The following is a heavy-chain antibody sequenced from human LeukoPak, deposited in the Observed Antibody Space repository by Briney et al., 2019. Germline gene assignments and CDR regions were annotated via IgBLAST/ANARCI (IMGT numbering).Heavy chain of an antibody. CDR2: INAGNGNT. Sequence: ASVKVSCKASGYTFTSYAMHWVRQAPGQRLEWMGWINAGNGNTKYSQEFQGRVTMTEDTSTDTAYMELSSLRSEDTAVYYCATDWSNRQWLVLGAFDIWGQGTMVTVSS. CDR1: GYTFTSYA. D-gene: IGHD6-19*01. J-gene: IGHJ3*02. V-gene: IGHV1-3*03. CDR3: ATDWSNRQWLVLGAFDI.